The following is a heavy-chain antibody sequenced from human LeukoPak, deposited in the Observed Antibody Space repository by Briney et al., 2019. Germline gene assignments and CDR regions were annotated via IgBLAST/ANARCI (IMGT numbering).Heavy chain of an antibody. Sequence: ASVKVSFKASGYTFTGYYMHWVRQAPGQGLEWMGWINPNSGGTNYAQKFQGRVTMTRDTSISTAYMELSRLRSDDTAVYYCARDTDYVWGNYPIFWGQGTLVTVSS. V-gene: IGHV1-2*02. CDR2: INPNSGGT. CDR1: GYTFTGYY. D-gene: IGHD3-16*02. J-gene: IGHJ4*02. CDR3: ARDTDYVWGNYPIF.